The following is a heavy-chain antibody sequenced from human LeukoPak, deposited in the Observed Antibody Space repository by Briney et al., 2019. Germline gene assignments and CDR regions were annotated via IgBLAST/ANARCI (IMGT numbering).Heavy chain of an antibody. Sequence: ASVKVSCKASGYTFTGYYMHWVRQAPGQGLVWMGWINPNSGGTNYAQKFQGRVTMTRDTSISTAYMELSRLRSDDTAVYYCARESYSGSYYWFDPWGQGTLVTVSS. J-gene: IGHJ5*02. V-gene: IGHV1-2*02. CDR1: GYTFTGYY. D-gene: IGHD1-26*01. CDR2: INPNSGGT. CDR3: ARESYSGSYYWFDP.